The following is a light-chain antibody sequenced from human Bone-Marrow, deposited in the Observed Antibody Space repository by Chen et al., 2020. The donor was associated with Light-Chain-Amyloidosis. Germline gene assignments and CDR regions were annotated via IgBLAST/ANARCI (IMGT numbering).Light chain of an antibody. CDR2: DVD. V-gene: IGLV2-11*01. CDR1: SSDVGAYNY. J-gene: IGLJ1*01. Sequence: QSALTQPRSVSGSPGQTVTISCTGTSSDVGAYNYVSWYQQHSGEAPKFIIYDVDKRPSGVPDRFSGSKSRNTASLTISGLQPEDDADYYCSSYTGADNLFVFGSGTSVTVL. CDR3: SSYTGADNLFV.